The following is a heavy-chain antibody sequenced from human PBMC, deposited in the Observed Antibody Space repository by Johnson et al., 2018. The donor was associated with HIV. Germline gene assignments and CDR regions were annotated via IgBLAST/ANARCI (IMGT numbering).Heavy chain of an antibody. CDR3: ARATWSDDAFDI. V-gene: IGHV3-66*01. Sequence: EVQLVESGGGLVQPGGSLRLSCAASGFTVSSNYMSWVRQAPGKGLEWVSAIGTAGDTYYPGSVKGRFTISRDNSKNTLYLQMNSLRAEDTALYYCARATWSDDAFDIWGQGTMVTVSS. CDR2: IGTAGDT. CDR1: GFTVSSNY. D-gene: IGHD2-8*01. J-gene: IGHJ3*02.